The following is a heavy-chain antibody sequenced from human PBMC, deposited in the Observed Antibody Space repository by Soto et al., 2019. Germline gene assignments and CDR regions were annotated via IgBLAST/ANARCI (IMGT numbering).Heavy chain of an antibody. V-gene: IGHV3-30*03. Sequence: GSLRLSCAASGFTFSSYGMHWVRQAPGKGLEWVAVISYDGSNKYCADSVKGRFTISRDNSKNTLYLQMNSLRAEDTAVYYCAGWFGELLSTTMTLHWGQGTLVTVSS. CDR2: ISYDGSNK. CDR1: GFTFSSYG. CDR3: AGWFGELLSTTMTLH. D-gene: IGHD3-10*01. J-gene: IGHJ4*02.